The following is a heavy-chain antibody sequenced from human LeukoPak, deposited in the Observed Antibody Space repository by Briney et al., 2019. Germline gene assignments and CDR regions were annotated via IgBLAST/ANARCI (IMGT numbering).Heavy chain of an antibody. J-gene: IGHJ3*02. D-gene: IGHD2-15*01. CDR1: GYTFTRYD. CDR3: TRGLVVLSATSWAFDI. V-gene: IGHV1-8*01. CDR2: MNANIGNT. Sequence: ASVKVSCKASGYTFTRYDINWVRQATGQGLEWTGWMNANIGNTGYAQKFQARVSMTRNTSISTAYMELSSLRSEDRAVYYCTRGLVVLSATSWAFDIWGHGTMVTVSS.